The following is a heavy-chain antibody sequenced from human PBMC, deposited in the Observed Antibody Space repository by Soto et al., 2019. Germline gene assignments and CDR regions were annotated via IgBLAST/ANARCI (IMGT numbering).Heavy chain of an antibody. V-gene: IGHV6-1*01. Sequence: SQTLSLTCAISGDSVFSNSAAWNWIRQSPSRGLEWLGRTYYRSKWYNDYAVSVKSRITINPDTSKNQFSLQLNSVTPEDTAVYYCAMVAAAGRDYYYYGMDVWGQGTTVTVSS. J-gene: IGHJ6*02. CDR2: TYYRSKWYN. D-gene: IGHD6-13*01. CDR3: AMVAAAGRDYYYYGMDV. CDR1: GDSVFSNSAA.